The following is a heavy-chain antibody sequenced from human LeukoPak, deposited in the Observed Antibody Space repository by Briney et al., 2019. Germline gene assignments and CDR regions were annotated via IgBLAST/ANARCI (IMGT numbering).Heavy chain of an antibody. V-gene: IGHV4-30-2*01. J-gene: IGHJ5*02. CDR3: ARFSGRYNWFDP. CDR2: IYHSGST. Sequence: SQTLSLTCAVSGGSISSGGYSWSWIRQPPGKGLEWIGYIYHSGSTYYNPSLKSRVTTSVDRSKNQFSLKLSSVTAADTAVYYCARFSGRYNWFDPWGQGTLVTVSS. D-gene: IGHD3-10*01. CDR1: GGSISSGGYS.